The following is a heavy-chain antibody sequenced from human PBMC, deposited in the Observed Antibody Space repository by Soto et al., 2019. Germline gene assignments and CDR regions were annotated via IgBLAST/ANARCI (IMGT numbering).Heavy chain of an antibody. CDR2: ISSSGSTI. Sequence: GGSLRLSCAASGFTFSSYEMNWVRQAPGKGLEWVSYISSSGSTIYYADSVKGRFTISRDNAKNSLYLQMNSLRAEDTAVYYCARDRDVWYYYGMGVWGQGTTVTVSS. CDR1: GFTFSSYE. CDR3: ARDRDVWYYYGMGV. V-gene: IGHV3-48*03. J-gene: IGHJ6*02. D-gene: IGHD2-21*02.